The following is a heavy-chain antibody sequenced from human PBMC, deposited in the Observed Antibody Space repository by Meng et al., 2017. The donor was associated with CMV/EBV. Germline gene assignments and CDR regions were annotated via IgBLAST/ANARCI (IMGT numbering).Heavy chain of an antibody. CDR1: GGSISSCNYY. CDR2: MYYRGST. CDR3: DREGDNEFDS. V-gene: IGHV4-30-4*08. Sequence: PLEESGQGLLKLSKTRSPAWTASGGSISSCNYYWSWFGQPPGKGLEWIGYMYYRGSTYYNPSLKSRVTISVDTYKNQFSLKLSSVTAAYTAVYFCDREGDNEFDSWGQGTLVTVSS. J-gene: IGHJ4*02. D-gene: IGHD2-21*02.